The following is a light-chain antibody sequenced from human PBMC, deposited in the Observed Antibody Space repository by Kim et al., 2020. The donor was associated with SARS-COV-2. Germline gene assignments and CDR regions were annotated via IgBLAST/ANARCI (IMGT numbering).Light chain of an antibody. CDR1: QGIHTW. CDR2: PAS. V-gene: IGKV1-12*01. CDR3: QQSHRFPLT. J-gene: IGKJ4*01. Sequence: DIQMTQSPSSVSASVGDRVTITCRASQGIHTWLAWYQHKLGKPPRLLVYPASTLQSGVPSRFSGSGSGTDFTLTINGLQPDDLATYYCQQSHRFPLTFGGGTKVDIK.